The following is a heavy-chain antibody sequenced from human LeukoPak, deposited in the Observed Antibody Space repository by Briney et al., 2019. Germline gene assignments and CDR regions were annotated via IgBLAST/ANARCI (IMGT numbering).Heavy chain of an antibody. CDR3: VKDRALVGGPYFYYMDV. CDR2: ISWNSGNK. V-gene: IGHV3-9*01. D-gene: IGHD1-26*01. Sequence: GSSLRLSCAASGFTFADYPMPWVRHAPGKGLEWVSGISWNSGNKEYGDSVKGRFTVSRDNAKNSLHLQMNSLRADDTALYYCVKDRALVGGPYFYYMDVWGKGTMVTVS. J-gene: IGHJ6*03. CDR1: GFTFADYP.